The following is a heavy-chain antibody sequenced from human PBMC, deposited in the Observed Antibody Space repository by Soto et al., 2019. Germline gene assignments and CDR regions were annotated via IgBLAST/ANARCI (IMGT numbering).Heavy chain of an antibody. CDR3: ARGQDSSGWYRSSNWFDP. J-gene: IGHJ5*02. CDR1: GYTFTSYG. V-gene: IGHV1-18*01. Sequence: GASVKVSCKASGYTFTSYGISWVRQAPGQGLEWMGWISAYNGNTNYAQKLQGRVTMTTDTSTSTAYMELRSLRSDDTAVYYCARGQDSSGWYRSSNWFDPWGQGTLVTVSS. CDR2: ISAYNGNT. D-gene: IGHD6-19*01.